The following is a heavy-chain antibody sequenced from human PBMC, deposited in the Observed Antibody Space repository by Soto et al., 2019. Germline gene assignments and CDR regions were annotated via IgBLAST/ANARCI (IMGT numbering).Heavy chain of an antibody. D-gene: IGHD5-18*01. Sequence: ASVKVSCKASGYTFTSYPIHWVRRAPGQRLEWMGWIDAGDGNTKYSQKFVGRVTFTTDTSARTVYMALSSLRSEDTAVYYCARAGYNYGSPYHGMGVWGQGTTVTVSS. CDR2: IDAGDGNT. CDR1: GYTFTSYP. J-gene: IGHJ6*02. CDR3: ARAGYNYGSPYHGMGV. V-gene: IGHV1-3*01.